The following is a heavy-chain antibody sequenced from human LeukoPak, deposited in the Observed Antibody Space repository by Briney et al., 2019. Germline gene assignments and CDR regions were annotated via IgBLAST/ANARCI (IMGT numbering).Heavy chain of an antibody. D-gene: IGHD6-19*01. CDR3: ARILDSAWGELGY. CDR2: IRSKANTYAT. CDR1: GFTFSDSA. J-gene: IGHJ4*02. Sequence: GGSLRLSCAASGFTFSDSAMHWVRQASGKGLEWVGRIRSKANTYATEYAASVKGRFTISRDDSKNTAYLQMNSLRAEDTAVYYCARILDSAWGELGYWGQGTLVTVSS. V-gene: IGHV3-73*01.